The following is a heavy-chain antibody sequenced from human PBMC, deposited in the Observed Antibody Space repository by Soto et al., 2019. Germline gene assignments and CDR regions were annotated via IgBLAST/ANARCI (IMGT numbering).Heavy chain of an antibody. J-gene: IGHJ4*02. Sequence: QLQLQESGPGLVKPSETLSLTCTVSGGSISSSSYYWGWIRQPPGKGLEWIGSIYYSGSTYYNPSLKSRVTISVDTSKNQFSLKLSSVTAADTAVYYCARLGRQWLALDYWGQGTLVTVSS. CDR3: ARLGRQWLALDY. CDR1: GGSISSSSYY. V-gene: IGHV4-39*01. CDR2: IYYSGST. D-gene: IGHD6-19*01.